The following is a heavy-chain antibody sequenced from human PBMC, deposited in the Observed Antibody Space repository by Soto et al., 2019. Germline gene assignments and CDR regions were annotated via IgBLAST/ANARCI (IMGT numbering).Heavy chain of an antibody. CDR2: IKQDGSEK. CDR3: ARDGIYCTSTNCRGDAFDI. D-gene: IGHD2-2*01. CDR1: GFTFRTHW. J-gene: IGHJ3*02. V-gene: IGHV3-7*04. Sequence: EVQLVGSGGGLVQPGGSLRLSCVASGFTFRTHWMTWVRQAPGKGLEWVANIKQDGSEKYYVDSVRGRFAISRDNAKASLYLQMNSLRVEDTAVYYCARDGIYCTSTNCRGDAFDIWGQGTRVTVSS.